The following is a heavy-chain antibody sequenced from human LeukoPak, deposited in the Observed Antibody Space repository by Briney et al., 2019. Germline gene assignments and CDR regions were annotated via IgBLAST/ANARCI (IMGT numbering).Heavy chain of an antibody. D-gene: IGHD2-2*02. CDR1: GNTFTGYY. CDR2: INPNSGGT. J-gene: IGHJ4*02. Sequence: ASVKVSCKASGNTFTGYYMHWVRQAPGQGLEWMGWINPNSGGTNYAQKFQGRVTMTRDTSISAAYMELSRLRSDDTAVYYCARGIVVVPAAIPSAISYWGQGTLVTVSS. CDR3: ARGIVVVPAAIPSAISY. V-gene: IGHV1-2*02.